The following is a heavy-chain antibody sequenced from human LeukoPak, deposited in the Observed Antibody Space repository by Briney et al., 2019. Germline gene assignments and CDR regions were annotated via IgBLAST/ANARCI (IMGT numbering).Heavy chain of an antibody. Sequence: AGGSLRLSCAASGFTFSSYSMNWVRQAPGKGLEWVSSISSSSSYIYYADSVKGRFTISRDNAKNSLYLQMNSLRAEDTALYYCARDDNYYGSGSYLGYWGQGTLVTVSS. D-gene: IGHD3-10*01. CDR3: ARDDNYYGSGSYLGY. V-gene: IGHV3-21*01. CDR2: ISSSSSYI. CDR1: GFTFSSYS. J-gene: IGHJ4*02.